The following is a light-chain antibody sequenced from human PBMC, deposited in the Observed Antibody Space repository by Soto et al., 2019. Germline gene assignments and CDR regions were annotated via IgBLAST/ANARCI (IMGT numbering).Light chain of an antibody. V-gene: IGKV1-5*01. CDR2: DAS. CDR1: QSINNR. CDR3: QQFIDGWT. Sequence: IQMTQSPSTLSASIGDRVTITCRASQSINNRLAWYQQMPGKAPNLLIYDASSLESGVPSRFRGRGSETEFTLTISGLQPDDFATYYCQQFIDGWTFGQGTKVVIK. J-gene: IGKJ1*01.